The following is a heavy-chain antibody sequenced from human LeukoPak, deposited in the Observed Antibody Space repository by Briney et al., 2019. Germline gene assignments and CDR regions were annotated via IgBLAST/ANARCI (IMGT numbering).Heavy chain of an antibody. V-gene: IGHV1-69*13. D-gene: IGHD3-22*01. CDR3: ARQYYYDSSGYYQFDP. CDR2: IIPIFGTA. Sequence: ASVKVSCKASGGTFISYAISWVRQAPGQGLEWMGGIIPIFGTANYAQKFQGRVTITADESTSTAYMELSSLRSEDTAVYYCARQYYYDSSGYYQFDPWGQGTLVTVSS. CDR1: GGTFISYA. J-gene: IGHJ5*02.